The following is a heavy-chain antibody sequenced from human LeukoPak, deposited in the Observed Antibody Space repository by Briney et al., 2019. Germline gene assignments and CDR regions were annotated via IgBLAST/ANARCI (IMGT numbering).Heavy chain of an antibody. Sequence: SETLSLTCTVSGGSISSYYWSWIRQPPGKGPEWIGYIYYSGSTNYNPSLKSRVTISVDTSKNQFSLKLSSVTAADTAVYYCAREVVGEDYLYYYYGMDVWGQGTTVTVSS. CDR3: AREVVGEDYLYYYYGMDV. D-gene: IGHD2/OR15-2a*01. J-gene: IGHJ6*02. CDR1: GGSISSYY. CDR2: IYYSGST. V-gene: IGHV4-59*01.